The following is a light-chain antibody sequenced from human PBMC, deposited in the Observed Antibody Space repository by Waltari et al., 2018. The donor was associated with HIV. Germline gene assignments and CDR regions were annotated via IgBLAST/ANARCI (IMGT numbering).Light chain of an antibody. CDR2: GNS. V-gene: IGLV1-40*01. CDR3: QSYDSSLSGWV. Sequence: QSVLTQPPSVSGAPGQRVTISCTGSSSNIGAGYDVHWYQQLPGTAPKLLIYGNSNRPSGVPDRSSGSKSGTSASLAITGLQAEDEADYYCQSYDSSLSGWVFGTGTKVTVL. CDR1: SSNIGAGYD. J-gene: IGLJ1*01.